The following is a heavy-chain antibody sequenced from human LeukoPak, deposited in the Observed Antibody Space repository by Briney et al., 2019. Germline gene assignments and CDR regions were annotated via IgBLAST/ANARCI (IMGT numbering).Heavy chain of an antibody. CDR1: GYSFTIYW. CDR2: IYPGDSDT. CDR3: ARVATASLYQ. Sequence: GESLKISCRGSGYSFTIYWIAWVRQMPGKGLEWMGIIYPGDSDTRHSPSFQGQVTISVAKSISTVYLQWSSLKASDTAMYYCARVATASLYQWGQGTLVTVSS. D-gene: IGHD2-2*01. V-gene: IGHV5-51*01. J-gene: IGHJ4*02.